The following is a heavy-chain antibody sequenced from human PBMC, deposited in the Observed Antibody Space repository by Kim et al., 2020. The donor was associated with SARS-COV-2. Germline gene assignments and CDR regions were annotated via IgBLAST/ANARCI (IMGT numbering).Heavy chain of an antibody. CDR2: INHSGTT. CDR3: ARGMGRGVTRLGY. D-gene: IGHD3-10*01. V-gene: IGHV4-34*01. Sequence: SETLSLTCAVYGGSFSGYYWSWIRQPPGQGLEWIGEINHSGTTNYNPSLKSRVTISVDTSKNQFSLKLTSVTAADTAVYYCARGMGRGVTRLGYWGQGTL. CDR1: GGSFSGYY. J-gene: IGHJ4*02.